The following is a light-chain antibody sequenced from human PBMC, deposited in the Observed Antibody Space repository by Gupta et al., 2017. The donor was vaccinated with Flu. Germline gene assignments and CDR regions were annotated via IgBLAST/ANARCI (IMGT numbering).Light chain of an antibody. V-gene: IGLV2-14*01. CDR1: SSDVGGYNN. J-gene: IGLJ1*01. CDR2: EVS. CDR3: SSYTSSSTLYV. Sequence: QSALTPSASVSGSPGQSITISCTGPSSDVGGYNNVSWYQQHPGKAPKLMIYEVSNRPSGVSNRFSGSKSDNTASLTISGLQAEDEADYYCSSYTSSSTLYVFGTGTKVTVL.